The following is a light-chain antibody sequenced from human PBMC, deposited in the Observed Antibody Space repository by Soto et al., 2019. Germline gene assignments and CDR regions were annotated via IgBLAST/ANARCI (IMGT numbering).Light chain of an antibody. Sequence: EFVLTQSPGTLSLSPGERATLSCRSSQTVRNNYLAWYQQKPGQAPRLLIYDASSRATGIPDRFSGGGSGTDFTLTISRLEPEDFAVYYCQQFGSYPPSFGGGPKV. V-gene: IGKV3-20*01. CDR3: QQFGSYPPS. CDR1: QTVRNNY. J-gene: IGKJ4*01. CDR2: DAS.